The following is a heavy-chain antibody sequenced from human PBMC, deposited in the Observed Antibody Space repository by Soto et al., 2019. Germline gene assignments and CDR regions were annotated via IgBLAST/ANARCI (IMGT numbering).Heavy chain of an antibody. J-gene: IGHJ5*02. D-gene: IGHD1-26*01. V-gene: IGHV4-31*03. Sequence: KTSETLSLTCTVSGGSISSGGYYWSWIRQHPGKGLEWIGYIYYSGSTYYNPSLKSRVTISVDTSKNQFSLKLSSVTAADTAVYYCAARIVGAKFDPWGQGTLVTVSS. CDR2: IYYSGST. CDR3: AARIVGAKFDP. CDR1: GGSISSGGYY.